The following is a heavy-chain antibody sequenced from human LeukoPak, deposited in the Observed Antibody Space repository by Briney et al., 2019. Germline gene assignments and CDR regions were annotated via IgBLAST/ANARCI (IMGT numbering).Heavy chain of an antibody. V-gene: IGHV3-53*01. CDR2: IYSGGST. J-gene: IGHJ4*02. CDR1: GFTVSSNC. Sequence: PGGSLRLSCAASGFTVSSNCMSWVRQAPGKRLEWVSVIYSGGSTYYADSVKGRFTISRDNSKNTLYLQMNSLRAEDTAVYYCARDKWGAVAGLDYWGQGTLVTVSS. D-gene: IGHD6-19*01. CDR3: ARDKWGAVAGLDY.